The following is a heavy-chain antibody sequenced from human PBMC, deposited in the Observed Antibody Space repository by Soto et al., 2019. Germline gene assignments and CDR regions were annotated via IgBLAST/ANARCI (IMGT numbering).Heavy chain of an antibody. CDR1: GFTFSSYS. V-gene: IGHV3-48*01. CDR2: ISSSSSTI. D-gene: IGHD6-19*01. J-gene: IGHJ5*02. Sequence: EVQLVESGGGLVQPGGSLRLSCAASGFTFSSYSMNWVRQAPGKGLEWVSYISSSSSTIYYADSVKGRFTISRDNAKNSLYLQMNSLRAEDTAVYYCAKLRGYSSGWTDPWGQGTLVTVSS. CDR3: AKLRGYSSGWTDP.